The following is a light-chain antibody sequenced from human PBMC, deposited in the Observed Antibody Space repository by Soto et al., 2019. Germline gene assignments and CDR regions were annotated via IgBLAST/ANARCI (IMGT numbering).Light chain of an antibody. CDR1: QSVSSN. Sequence: EIVMTQSPATLSVSPGERATLSCRASQSVSSNLAWYQQKPGQAPRLLIYGASTRATGIPARFSGSGSGTELTLTISSLQSEDFAVYYCQQYNNWPPWTFGPGTKVDI. V-gene: IGKV3-15*01. J-gene: IGKJ1*01. CDR2: GAS. CDR3: QQYNNWPPWT.